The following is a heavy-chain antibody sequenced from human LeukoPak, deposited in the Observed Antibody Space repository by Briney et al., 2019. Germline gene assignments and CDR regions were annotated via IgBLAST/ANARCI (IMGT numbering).Heavy chain of an antibody. V-gene: IGHV1-46*01. Sequence: ASVEVSCKASGYTFTSYYMHWVRQAPGQGLEWMGIINPSGGSTSYSQKFQGRVTMTRDTSTSTVYMELSSLRSEDTALYYCARRQDYYYHGMDVWGQGTTVTVSS. CDR3: ARRQDYYYHGMDV. CDR1: GYTFTSYY. CDR2: INPSGGST. J-gene: IGHJ6*02.